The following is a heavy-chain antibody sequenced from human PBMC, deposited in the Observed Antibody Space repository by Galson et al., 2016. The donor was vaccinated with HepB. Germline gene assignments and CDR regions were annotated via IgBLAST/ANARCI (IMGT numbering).Heavy chain of an antibody. J-gene: IGHJ6*02. CDR3: ARDYAAYGDPARYYYFEKDV. CDR1: GFTFSTYA. CDR2: ISGSGGST. D-gene: IGHD4-17*01. Sequence: SLRLSCAASGFTFSTYAMSWVRQAPGKGLEWVSAISGSGGSTNYEDSVKGRFTISRDTSKNTLYLQMNSLRADDTAVYYCARDYAAYGDPARYYYFEKDVWGQGTTVTVSS. V-gene: IGHV3-23*01.